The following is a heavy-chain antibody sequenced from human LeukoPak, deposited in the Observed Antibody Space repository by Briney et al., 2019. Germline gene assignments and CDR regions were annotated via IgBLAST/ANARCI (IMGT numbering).Heavy chain of an antibody. D-gene: IGHD1-7*01. CDR3: ARDNYAGANWFDP. J-gene: IGHJ5*02. CDR2: IIPIFGTA. Sequence: ASVKVSCKASGCTFSSYAISWVRQAPGQGLEWMGGIIPIFGTANYAQKFQGRVTITTDESTSTAYMELSSLRSEDTAVYYCARDNYAGANWFDPWGQGTLVTVSS. CDR1: GCTFSSYA. V-gene: IGHV1-69*05.